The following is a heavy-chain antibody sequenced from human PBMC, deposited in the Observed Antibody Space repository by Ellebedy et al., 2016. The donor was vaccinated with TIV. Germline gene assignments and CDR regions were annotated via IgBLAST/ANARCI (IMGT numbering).Heavy chain of an antibody. CDR2: AYYSGST. V-gene: IGHV4-39*07. J-gene: IGHJ4*02. D-gene: IGHD6-13*01. CDR1: GGSISSTSDY. CDR3: ASLRSGIANFDY. Sequence: SETLSLTCTVSGGSISSTSDYWVWFRQPPGKGLEWIGSAYYSGSTYYNPSLKSRVTISVDTSKKQFSLKLSSVTAADTAVYYCASLRSGIANFDYWGQGTLVTVSS.